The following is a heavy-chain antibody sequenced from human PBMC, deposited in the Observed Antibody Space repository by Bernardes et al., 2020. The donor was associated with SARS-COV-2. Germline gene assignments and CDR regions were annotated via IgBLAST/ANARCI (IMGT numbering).Heavy chain of an antibody. V-gene: IGHV1-8*01. CDR3: ARAPYYDFWSGYYMGGIENYYYGMDV. CDR2: VNPNSGNT. CDR1: GYTFTSFD. D-gene: IGHD3-3*01. Sequence: ASVKVSCKASGYTFTSFDINWVRQATGQGLEWMGWVNPNSGNTGYAQKFQGRVTMTRDTSISTAYMELSSLRSEDTAVYYCARAPYYDFWSGYYMGGIENYYYGMDVWGQGTTVTVSS. J-gene: IGHJ6*02.